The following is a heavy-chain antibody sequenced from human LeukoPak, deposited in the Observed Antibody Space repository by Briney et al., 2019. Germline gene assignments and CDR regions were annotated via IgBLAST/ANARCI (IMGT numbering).Heavy chain of an antibody. CDR1: GVTFRNYG. CDR3: ASLRSGSGTFYNNY. CDR2: ISYDGSDK. D-gene: IGHD3-10*01. Sequence: GGSLRLSCAASGVTFRNYGMQWVRQTPGKGLEWVTLISYDGSDKYYADSVKGRFSISRDNSKNTLYLQMNSLRAEDTDVYYCASLRSGSGTFYNNYWGQGTLVTVSS. J-gene: IGHJ4*02. V-gene: IGHV3-30*03.